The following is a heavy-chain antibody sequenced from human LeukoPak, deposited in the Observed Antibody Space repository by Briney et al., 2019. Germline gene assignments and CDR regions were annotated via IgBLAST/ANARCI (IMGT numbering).Heavy chain of an antibody. CDR2: INHSGST. V-gene: IGHV4-34*01. Sequence: PSETLSLTCAVYGGSFSGYYWSWIRQPPGKGLEWIGEINHSGSTNYNPSLKSRVTISVDTSKNQFSLKLSSVTAADTAVYYCARGAPYYYDSSGYYFLDYWGQGTLVTVSS. CDR1: GGSFSGYY. D-gene: IGHD3-22*01. CDR3: ARGAPYYYDSSGYYFLDY. J-gene: IGHJ4*02.